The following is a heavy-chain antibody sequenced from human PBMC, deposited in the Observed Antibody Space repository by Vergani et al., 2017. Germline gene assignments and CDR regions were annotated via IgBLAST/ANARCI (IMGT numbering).Heavy chain of an antibody. CDR3: ARDGLPYHYYHYMDV. V-gene: IGHV3-30-3*01. CDR2: ISYDGSNK. D-gene: IGHD5-12*01. CDR1: GFTFSTYA. Sequence: QVQLVESGGGVVQPGRSLRLSCAASGFTFSTYAMHWVRQAPGKGLEWVAVISYDGSNKYYADSVKGRFTISRDNSKNTLYLQMNSLRAEDTAVYYCARDGLPYHYYHYMDVWGK. J-gene: IGHJ6*03.